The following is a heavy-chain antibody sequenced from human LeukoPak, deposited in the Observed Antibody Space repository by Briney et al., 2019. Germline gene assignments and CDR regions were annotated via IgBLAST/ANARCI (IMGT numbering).Heavy chain of an antibody. CDR1: GYTFTSYD. CDR3: ARGWVYYDFWSGYYTYYYYGMDV. Sequence: ASVKVSCKASGYTFTSYDINWVRQATGQGLEWMGWMNPNSGNTDYAQKFQGRVTMTRNTSISTAYMELSSLRSEETVVYYCARGWVYYDFWSGYYTYYYYGMDVWGQGTTVTVSS. D-gene: IGHD3-3*01. V-gene: IGHV1-8*01. CDR2: MNPNSGNT. J-gene: IGHJ6*02.